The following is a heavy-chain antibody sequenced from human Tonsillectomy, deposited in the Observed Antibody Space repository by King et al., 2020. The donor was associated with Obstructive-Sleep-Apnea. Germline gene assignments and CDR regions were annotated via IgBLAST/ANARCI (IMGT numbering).Heavy chain of an antibody. CDR3: VRDRVTSVLWFGELLEENYYYYGMDV. D-gene: IGHD3-10*01. CDR1: GFSFSAYG. Sequence: VQLVESGGGLVQPGGSLRLSCSASGFSFSAYGMHWVRQAPGKGLEYVSVISSNGGSTYYADSVKGRFIISRDNSKKTLYLQMSSLRAEDTAVYYCVRDRVTSVLWFGELLEENYYYYGMDVWGQGTTVTVSS. CDR2: ISSNGGST. J-gene: IGHJ6*02. V-gene: IGHV3-64D*06.